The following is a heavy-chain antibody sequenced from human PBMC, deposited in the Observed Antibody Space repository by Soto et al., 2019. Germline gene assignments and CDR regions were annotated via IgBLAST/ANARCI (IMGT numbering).Heavy chain of an antibody. D-gene: IGHD5-12*01. V-gene: IGHV3-9*01. Sequence: GGSLRLSCAASGFTFDDYAMHWVRQAPGKGLEWVSGISWNSGSIGYADSVKGRFTISRDNAKNSLYLQMNSLRAEDTALYYCAKDRDGYNYLFDYWGQGTLVTVSS. CDR2: ISWNSGSI. CDR1: GFTFDDYA. J-gene: IGHJ4*02. CDR3: AKDRDGYNYLFDY.